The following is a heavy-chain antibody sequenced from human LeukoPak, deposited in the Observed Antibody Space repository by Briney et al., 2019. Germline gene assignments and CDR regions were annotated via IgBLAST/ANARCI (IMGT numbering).Heavy chain of an antibody. D-gene: IGHD5-18*01. CDR2: ISYDGSNK. Sequence: GGSLRLSCAASGFTFSSYAMHWVRQAPGKGLEWVAVISYDGSNKYYSDSVKGRFTISRDNSKNTLYLQMNSLRAEDTAVYYCARDLSTYNYGPFDFWGQGTLVTVSS. J-gene: IGHJ4*02. V-gene: IGHV3-30*04. CDR1: GFTFSSYA. CDR3: ARDLSTYNYGPFDF.